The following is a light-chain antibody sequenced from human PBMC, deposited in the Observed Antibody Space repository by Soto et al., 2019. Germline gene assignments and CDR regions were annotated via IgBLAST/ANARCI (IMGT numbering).Light chain of an antibody. CDR3: QQHTNWPPIT. CDR2: HTS. V-gene: IGKV3-11*01. J-gene: IGKJ5*01. CDR1: QTFNNY. Sequence: VVTQSPATLSLSPGERATLSCRASQTFNNYLAWYQQKPGQAPRLIIYHTSNRATGIPARFSGSGSGTDFTLTISSLEPEDFAVYYCQQHTNWPPITFGQGTRL.